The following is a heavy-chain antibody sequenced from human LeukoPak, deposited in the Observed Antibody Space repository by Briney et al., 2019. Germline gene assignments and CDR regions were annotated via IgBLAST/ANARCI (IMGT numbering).Heavy chain of an antibody. J-gene: IGHJ4*02. CDR2: INSDGSST. D-gene: IGHD2-15*01. CDR3: ASSYCSGGSCYAFDY. Sequence: GGSLRLSCAASGFTFSSYWMHWVRQAPGKGLVWVSRINSDGSSTNYADSVKGRFTISRDNAKNTLYLQMNSLRAEDTAVYYCASSYCSGGSCYAFDYWGQGTLVTVSS. CDR1: GFTFSSYW. V-gene: IGHV3-74*01.